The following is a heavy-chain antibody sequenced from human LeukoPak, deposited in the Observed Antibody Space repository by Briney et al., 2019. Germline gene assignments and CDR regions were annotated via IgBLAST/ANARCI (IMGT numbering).Heavy chain of an antibody. Sequence: GGSLRLSCAASGFTFSSYSMNWVRQAPGKGLEWVSSISSSSSYIYYADSVKGRFTISRDNAKNSLYLQMNSLRAEDTAVYYCARGSSSYYYDSSGSPPTGYWGQGTLVTVSS. CDR3: ARGSSSYYYDSSGSPPTGY. CDR2: ISSSSSYI. V-gene: IGHV3-21*01. CDR1: GFTFSSYS. D-gene: IGHD3-22*01. J-gene: IGHJ4*02.